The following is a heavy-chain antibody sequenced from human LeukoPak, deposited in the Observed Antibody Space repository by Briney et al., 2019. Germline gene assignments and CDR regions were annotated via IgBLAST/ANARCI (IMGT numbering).Heavy chain of an antibody. D-gene: IGHD3-22*01. CDR2: ISSSSSYI. V-gene: IGHV3-21*01. CDR3: ARAYDSSGYYYYGMDV. Sequence: GGSLRLSCAASGFTFSSYSMNWVRQAPGKGLEWVSSISSSSSYIYYADSVKGRFTISRDNAKNSLYLQMNSLRAEDTAVYYCARAYDSSGYYYYGMDVWGQGTTVTVSS. CDR1: GFTFSSYS. J-gene: IGHJ6*02.